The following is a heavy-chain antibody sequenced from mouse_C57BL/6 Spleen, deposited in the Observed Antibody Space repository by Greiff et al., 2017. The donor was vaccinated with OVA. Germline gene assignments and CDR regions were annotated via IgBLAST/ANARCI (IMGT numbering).Heavy chain of an antibody. V-gene: IGHV1-69*01. D-gene: IGHD1-1*01. Sequence: QVQLQQPGAELVMPGASVKLSCKASGYTFTSYWMHWVKQRPGQGLEWIGEIDPSDSYTNYNQKFKGKSTLTVDKSSSTAYMQLSSLTSEDSAVYYCARNYYGSSPDCWGKGTTLTVSS. CDR1: GYTFTSYW. CDR2: IDPSDSYT. J-gene: IGHJ2*01. CDR3: ARNYYGSSPDC.